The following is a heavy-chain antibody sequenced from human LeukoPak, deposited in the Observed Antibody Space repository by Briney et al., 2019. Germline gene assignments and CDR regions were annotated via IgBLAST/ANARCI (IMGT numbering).Heavy chain of an antibody. D-gene: IGHD2-15*01. V-gene: IGHV1-2*02. CDR3: ARENCSGGSCYLAEFDY. Sequence: ASVKVSCKASGYTFTGYYMHWVRQAPGQGLEWMGWINPKSGGTNYAQKFQGRVTMTSDTSISTAYMELSRLRSDDTAVYYCARENCSGGSCYLAEFDYWGQGTLVTVSS. CDR2: INPKSGGT. J-gene: IGHJ4*02. CDR1: GYTFTGYY.